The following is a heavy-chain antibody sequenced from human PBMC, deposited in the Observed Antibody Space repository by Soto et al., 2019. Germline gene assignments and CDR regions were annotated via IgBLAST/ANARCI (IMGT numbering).Heavy chain of an antibody. V-gene: IGHV4-31*03. CDR3: ARGVGSSSTSCYGSSFDY. J-gene: IGHJ4*02. CDR1: GGSISSGGYY. CDR2: IYYSGST. D-gene: IGHD2-2*01. Sequence: SETLSLTCTVSGGSISSGGYYWSWIRQHPGKGLEWIGYIYYSGSTYYNPSLKSRVTISVDTSKNQFSLKLSSVTAADTAVYYCARGVGSSSTSCYGSSFDYCGQGPMVTV.